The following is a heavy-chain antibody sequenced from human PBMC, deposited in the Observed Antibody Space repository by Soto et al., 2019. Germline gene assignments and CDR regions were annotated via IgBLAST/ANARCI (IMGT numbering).Heavy chain of an antibody. CDR1: GFTFSSYG. J-gene: IGHJ6*02. V-gene: IGHV3-30*18. Sequence: PGGSLRLSCAASGFTFSSYGMHWVRQAPDKGLEWVAVISYDGSNKYYADSVKGRFTISRDNSKNTLYLQMNSLRAEDTAVYYCAKDDTYSVSSDSNYGMDVWGQGTTVTVSS. CDR2: ISYDGSNK. CDR3: AKDDTYSVSSDSNYGMDV. D-gene: IGHD1-26*01.